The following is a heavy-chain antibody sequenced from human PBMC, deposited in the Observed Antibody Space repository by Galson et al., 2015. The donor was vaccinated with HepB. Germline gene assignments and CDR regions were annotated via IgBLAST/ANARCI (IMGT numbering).Heavy chain of an antibody. D-gene: IGHD3-3*01. CDR2: ISYDGSNK. V-gene: IGHV3-30*03. CDR1: GFIFSTYG. J-gene: IGHJ5*02. CDR3: ARWGADYDFWSGYLS. Sequence: SLRLSCAASGFIFSTYGMHWVRQAPGKGLEWVAVISYDGSNKYVTDSVKGRFTISRDNSKNTLYLQMNSLRAEDTAVYYCARWGADYDFWSGYLSWGQGTLVTVSS.